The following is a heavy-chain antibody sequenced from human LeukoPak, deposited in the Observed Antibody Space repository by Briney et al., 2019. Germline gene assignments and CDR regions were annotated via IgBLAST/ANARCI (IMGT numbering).Heavy chain of an antibody. CDR1: GGSISSSSYY. J-gene: IGHJ3*02. CDR3: ARGLGDPLTGIDAFDI. V-gene: IGHV4-39*07. Sequence: SETLSLTCTVSGGSISSSSYYWGWLRQPPGKGLEWLGSIYYSGSTYYNPSLKSRVTISVDTSKNQVSLKLTSVTAADTAVYYCARGLGDPLTGIDAFDIWGQGTMVTVSS. D-gene: IGHD3-9*01. CDR2: IYYSGST.